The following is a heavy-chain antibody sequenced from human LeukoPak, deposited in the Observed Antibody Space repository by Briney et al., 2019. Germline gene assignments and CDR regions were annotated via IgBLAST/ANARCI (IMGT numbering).Heavy chain of an antibody. CDR2: IYDSGST. Sequence: SETLSLTCTVSGGSISSYYWSWIRQPPGKGLEWLGYIYDSGSTNYNPSLKSRITISVDTSKNQFSLKLSSVTAADTAVYYCAGGVYSTDYYYMDVWGKGTTGTVSS. V-gene: IGHV4-59*01. CDR1: GGSISSYY. D-gene: IGHD3-16*01. J-gene: IGHJ6*03. CDR3: AGGVYSTDYYYMDV.